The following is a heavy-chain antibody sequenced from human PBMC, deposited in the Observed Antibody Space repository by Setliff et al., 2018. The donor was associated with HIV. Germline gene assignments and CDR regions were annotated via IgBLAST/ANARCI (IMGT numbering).Heavy chain of an antibody. D-gene: IGHD6-13*01. CDR3: AGLTLYSSSWYGTKDYFDY. J-gene: IGHJ4*02. CDR2: IFYSGGT. V-gene: IGHV4-39*01. CDR1: NGSISRSSYF. Sequence: SETLSLTCTVSNGSISRSSYFWGWIRQPPGKGLEWIGNIFYSGGTYYNPSLKSRVRISVETSRNQFSLKLSSVSEADTAVYYCAGLTLYSSSWYGTKDYFDYWGQGTLVTVSS.